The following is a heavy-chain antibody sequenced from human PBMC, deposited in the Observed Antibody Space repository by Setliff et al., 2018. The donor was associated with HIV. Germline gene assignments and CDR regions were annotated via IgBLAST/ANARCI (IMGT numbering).Heavy chain of an antibody. CDR2: IISLFGDP. CDR1: GDTVRNFS. Sequence: ASVKVSCKPSGDTVRNFSVNWVRQAPGQGLEWMGGIISLFGDPTYAQKFQGRLTIIADESTSTGYMELSSLRSEDTAVYYCASSFRGGFDVWGQGTMVTVSS. CDR3: ASSFRGGFDV. J-gene: IGHJ3*01. V-gene: IGHV1-69*13. D-gene: IGHD2-15*01.